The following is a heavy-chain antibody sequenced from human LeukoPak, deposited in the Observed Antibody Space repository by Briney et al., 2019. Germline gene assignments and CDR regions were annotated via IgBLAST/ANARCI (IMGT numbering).Heavy chain of an antibody. D-gene: IGHD3-10*01. CDR1: GGTLSSYA. CDR3: ARVTGSGPGAFDI. CDR2: IIPIFGTA. V-gene: IGHV1-69*01. J-gene: IGHJ3*02. Sequence: GSSVKVSCKASGGTLSSYAISWVRQAPGQGLEWMGGIIPIFGTANYAQKFQGRVTITADESTSTAYMELSSLRSEDTAVYYCARVTGSGPGAFDIWGQGTMATVSS.